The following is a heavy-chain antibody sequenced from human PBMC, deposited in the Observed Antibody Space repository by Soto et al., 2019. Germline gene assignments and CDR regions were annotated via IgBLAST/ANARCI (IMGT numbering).Heavy chain of an antibody. J-gene: IGHJ5*02. V-gene: IGHV1-3*01. CDR2: LNAGNSNT. CDR3: GRDQSGTGYYVDWFEP. CDR1: GYTFSGHA. D-gene: IGHD3-10*02. Sequence: QVHFVQSGAEVKKPGASVKVSCKASGYTFSGHAIHWLRQAPGQRPEWLGWLNAGNSNTYYSEMFEGSVTFTRDTVATTVNTELTSLTSEDTAVYYCGRDQSGTGYYVDWFEPWGQGTLVTVSS.